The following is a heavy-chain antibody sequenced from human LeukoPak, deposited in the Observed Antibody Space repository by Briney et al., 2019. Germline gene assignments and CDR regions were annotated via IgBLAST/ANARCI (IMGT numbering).Heavy chain of an antibody. V-gene: IGHV3-7*01. J-gene: IGHJ4*02. CDR2: IKQDGSEK. Sequence: PGGSLRLSCTLSRFTFSTYWMTWVRQAPEEGLEWVANIKQDGSEKYYVDSVKGRFTISRDNAKNSLYLQMNSLRAEDTAVYYCARSRIGDYWGQGTLVTVSS. CDR1: RFTFSTYW. CDR3: ARSRIGDY. D-gene: IGHD3-10*01.